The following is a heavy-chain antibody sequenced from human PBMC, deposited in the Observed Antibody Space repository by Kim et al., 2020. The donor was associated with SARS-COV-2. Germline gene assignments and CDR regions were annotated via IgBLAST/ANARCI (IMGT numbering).Heavy chain of an antibody. D-gene: IGHD6-13*01. Sequence: SETLSLTCTVSGGSISSGGYYWSWIRQHPGKGLEWIGYIYYSGSTYYNPSLKSRVTISVDTSKNQFSLKLSSGTAPDTAVYYCAREGSDSWYYFDYWGQGTLVTVSS. CDR2: IYYSGST. CDR3: AREGSDSWYYFDY. CDR1: GGSISSGGYY. J-gene: IGHJ4*02. V-gene: IGHV4-31*03.